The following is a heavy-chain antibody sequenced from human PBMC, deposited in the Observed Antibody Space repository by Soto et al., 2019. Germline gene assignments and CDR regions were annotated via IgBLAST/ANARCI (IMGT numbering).Heavy chain of an antibody. CDR1: GYTFTSYA. CDR3: ARHIWFGRSRVGC. CDR2: INAGNGNT. Sequence: ASVKVSCKASGYTFTSYAMHWVRQAPGQRLEWMGWINAGNGNTKYSQKFQGRVTITRDTSASTAYMELSSLRSGDTAVYYCARHIWFGRSRVGCWSQGTLVTVSS. V-gene: IGHV1-3*01. J-gene: IGHJ4*02. D-gene: IGHD3-10*01.